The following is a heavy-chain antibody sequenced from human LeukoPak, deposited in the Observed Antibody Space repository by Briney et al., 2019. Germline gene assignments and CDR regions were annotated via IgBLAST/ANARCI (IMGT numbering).Heavy chain of an antibody. CDR3: ASTEPDYYYYYGMDV. Sequence: EASVKVSCKASGYTFTSYGISWVRQAPGQGLGWMGWISAYNGNTNYAQKLQGRVTMTTDTSTSTAYMELRSLRSDDTAVYYFASTEPDYYYYYGMDVWGQGTTVTVSS. CDR2: ISAYNGNT. V-gene: IGHV1-18*01. CDR1: GYTFTSYG. J-gene: IGHJ6*02.